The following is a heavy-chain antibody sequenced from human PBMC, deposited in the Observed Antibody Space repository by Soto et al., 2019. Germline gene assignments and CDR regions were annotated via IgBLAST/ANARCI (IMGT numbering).Heavy chain of an antibody. CDR3: AEDVFVAPVVIAVGRPAMDV. J-gene: IGHJ6*02. CDR1: GFTFSSHA. CDR2: ISGSGRKT. V-gene: IGHV3-23*01. Sequence: EVQLLESGGGLVQPGGSLRLSCAASGFTFSSHAMNWVRQAPGKGLEWVSGISGSGRKTYYADSVKGRFTIFRDTSKNTVYLQTNSLGDEDTGLYYCAEDVFVAPVVIAVGRPAMDVWGQGNTVIVSS. D-gene: IGHD2-2*02.